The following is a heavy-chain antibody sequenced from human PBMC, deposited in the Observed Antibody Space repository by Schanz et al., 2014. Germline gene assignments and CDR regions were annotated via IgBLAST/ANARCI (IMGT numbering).Heavy chain of an antibody. CDR2: ISGGGGTT. J-gene: IGHJ4*02. CDR3: AKSQGSSFDS. Sequence: EVQLVESGGGLVPPGGSLRLSCAASGFNFSDYAMCWVRQAPGKGLEWVSAISGGGGTTYYTDSVKGRFTISSDNSKSTLYLQMSSLRAEDTAVYYCAKSQGSSFDSWGQGTLVTVSS. CDR1: GFNFSDYA. D-gene: IGHD6-13*01. V-gene: IGHV3-23*04.